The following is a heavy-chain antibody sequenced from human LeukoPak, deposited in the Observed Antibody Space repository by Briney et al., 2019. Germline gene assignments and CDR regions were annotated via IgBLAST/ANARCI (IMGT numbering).Heavy chain of an antibody. D-gene: IGHD3-10*01. V-gene: IGHV4-59*01. Sequence: PSETLSLTCTVSGGSISSYYWSWIRQPPGKGLEWIGYIYYSGSTNYNPSLKSRVTISVDTSKNQFSLKLSSVTAADTAVYYCAIMVRGVSSFDYWGQGTLVTVSS. CDR1: GGSISSYY. J-gene: IGHJ4*02. CDR2: IYYSGST. CDR3: AIMVRGVSSFDY.